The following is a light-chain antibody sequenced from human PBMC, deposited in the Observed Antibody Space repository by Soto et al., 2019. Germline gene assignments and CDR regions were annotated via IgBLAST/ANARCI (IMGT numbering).Light chain of an antibody. CDR3: QPYNNWPIT. Sequence: MTQSPPTLSVSPWQGVTLSCRASQGIGDTLAWYQHKPGQTQRLLIYDTSTGASGVPARFSGSRYGPEFTLTITSLQSEDFAIYYCQPYNNWPITFGGGTKVDIK. CDR2: DTS. V-gene: IGKV3-15*01. J-gene: IGKJ4*01. CDR1: QGIGDT.